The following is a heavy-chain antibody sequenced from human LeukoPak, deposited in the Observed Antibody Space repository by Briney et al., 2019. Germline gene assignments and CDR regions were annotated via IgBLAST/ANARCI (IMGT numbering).Heavy chain of an antibody. V-gene: IGHV1-69*13. CDR2: IIPIFGTA. CDR1: GGTFSSYA. D-gene: IGHD2-2*01. J-gene: IGHJ4*02. Sequence: SVKVSCKASGGTFSSYAISWVRLAPGQGHEWMGGIIPIFGTANYAQKFQGRVTITADESTSTAYMELSSLRSEDTAVYYCARGGPLGYCSSTSCSHNFDYWGQGTPVTVSS. CDR3: ARGGPLGYCSSTSCSHNFDY.